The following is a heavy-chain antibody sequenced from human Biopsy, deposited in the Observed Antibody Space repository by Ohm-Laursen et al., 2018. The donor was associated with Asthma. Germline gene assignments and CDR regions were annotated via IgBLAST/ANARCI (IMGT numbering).Heavy chain of an antibody. V-gene: IGHV3-30*01. Sequence: RSLRLSCAASGFAFRSYAMNWARQAPGKGLEWVGVISKDASTQDYADSVKGRFTMARDNSKNTLDLQMNSLREEDTAVYYCVRDGTDDAFDIWGQGTTVTVSS. CDR2: ISKDASTQ. CDR3: VRDGTDDAFDI. CDR1: GFAFRSYA. J-gene: IGHJ3*02. D-gene: IGHD1-1*01.